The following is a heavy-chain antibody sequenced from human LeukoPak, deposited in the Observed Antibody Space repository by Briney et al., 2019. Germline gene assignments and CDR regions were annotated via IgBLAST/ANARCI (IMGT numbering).Heavy chain of an antibody. V-gene: IGHV3-48*03. CDR1: GFTFSSYE. CDR2: ISSSGSTI. D-gene: IGHD5-12*01. J-gene: IGHJ4*02. Sequence: GGSLRLSCAASGFTFSSYEMNWVRQAPGKGLEWVSYISSSGSTIYYADSVKGRFTISRDNAKNSLYLQMNSLRPEDTAVYYCARARPSMWIDYWGQGTLVTVSS. CDR3: ARARPSMWIDY.